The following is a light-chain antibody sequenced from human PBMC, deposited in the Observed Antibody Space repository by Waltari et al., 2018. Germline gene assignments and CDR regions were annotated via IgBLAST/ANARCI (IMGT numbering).Light chain of an antibody. CDR1: QDIGTW. V-gene: IGKV1-5*03. CDR2: KAS. J-gene: IGKJ1*01. Sequence: DIQLTQSPSTLSASVGDRVTITCRASQDIGTWLAWYQQKPGNAPKLLLYKASRLQSGVPSRFSGRGSGTEFTLTISSLQPEDFATFYCQQFDTYPWTFGQGTKVDIK. CDR3: QQFDTYPWT.